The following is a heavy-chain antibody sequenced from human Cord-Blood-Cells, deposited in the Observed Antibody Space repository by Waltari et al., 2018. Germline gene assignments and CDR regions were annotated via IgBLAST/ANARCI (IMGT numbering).Heavy chain of an antibody. V-gene: IGHV1-46*01. CDR2: INPSGGST. J-gene: IGHJ6*02. Sequence: PGQGLEWMGIINPSGGSTSYAQKFQGRVTMTRDTSTSTVYMELSSLRSEDTAVYYCARERGYSYGYPRNHYGMDVWGQGTTVTVSS. CDR3: ARERGYSYGYPRNHYGMDV. D-gene: IGHD5-18*01.